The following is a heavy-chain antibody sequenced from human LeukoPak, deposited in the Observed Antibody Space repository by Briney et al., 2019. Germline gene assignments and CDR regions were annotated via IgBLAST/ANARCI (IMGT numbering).Heavy chain of an antibody. Sequence: GGSLRLSCAASGFTFSSYAMSWVRQAPGKGLEWVANIKQDGSEKYYVDSVKGRFTISRDNAKNSLYLQMNSLRAEDTAVYYCARDLKDIVVVPAAKGDAFDIWGQGTMVTVSS. D-gene: IGHD2-2*01. V-gene: IGHV3-7*01. CDR3: ARDLKDIVVVPAAKGDAFDI. CDR2: IKQDGSEK. J-gene: IGHJ3*02. CDR1: GFTFSSYA.